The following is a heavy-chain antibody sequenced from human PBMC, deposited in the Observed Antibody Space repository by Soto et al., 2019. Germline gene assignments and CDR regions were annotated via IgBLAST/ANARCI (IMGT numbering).Heavy chain of an antibody. CDR2: INPSGGST. Sequence: ASVNGSWKSSGYTFTSYYMHWVRQAPGQGLECMGIINPSGGSTIYAQKFQGRVTMTRDTSTSTVYMELSSLRSEDTAVYYCARDYGLLWFGELTSWGQGTLVTVSS. V-gene: IGHV1-46*01. D-gene: IGHD3-10*01. CDR1: GYTFTSYY. J-gene: IGHJ4*02. CDR3: ARDYGLLWFGELTS.